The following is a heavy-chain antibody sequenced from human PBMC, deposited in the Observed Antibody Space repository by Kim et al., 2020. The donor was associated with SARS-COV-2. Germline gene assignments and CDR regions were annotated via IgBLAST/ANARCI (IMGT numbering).Heavy chain of an antibody. CDR3: AKELLWFGELGEVFDY. D-gene: IGHD3-10*01. CDR1: GFTFSSYG. J-gene: IGHJ4*02. CDR2: IWYDGSNK. V-gene: IGHV3-33*06. Sequence: GGSLRLSCAASGFTFSSYGMHWVRQAPGKGLEWVAVIWYDGSNKYYADSVKGRFTISRDNSKNTLYLQMNSLRAEDTAVYYCAKELLWFGELGEVFDYWGQGTLVTVSS.